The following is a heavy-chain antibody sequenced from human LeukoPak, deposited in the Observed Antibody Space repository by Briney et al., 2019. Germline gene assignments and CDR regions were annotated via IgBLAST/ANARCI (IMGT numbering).Heavy chain of an antibody. CDR1: GLTFSTFA. V-gene: IGHV3-23*01. J-gene: IGHJ4*02. D-gene: IGHD3-16*01. CDR3: AKMGSTPYYDHFDYFDY. Sequence: GGSLRLSCGASGLTFSTFAMSWVRQAPGKGLEWISGISGSGVTTYYADSVKGRFTISRDNSENTVYLQMDSLRVEDTALYYCAKMGSTPYYDHFDYFDYWGQGTQVTVSS. CDR2: ISGSGVTT.